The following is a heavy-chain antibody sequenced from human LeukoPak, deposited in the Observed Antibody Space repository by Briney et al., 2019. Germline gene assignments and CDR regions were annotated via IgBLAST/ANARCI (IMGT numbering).Heavy chain of an antibody. Sequence: GGSLRLSCAASGFTFSDYAMHWVRQAPGKGLEWVAVISKDGSDKYYPGSVRGRFTISRDNSKNTIYLQMDSLRAEDTAIYYCARAFSYGPEPFDFWGQGSLVTVSS. CDR3: ARAFSYGPEPFDF. CDR1: GFTFSDYA. D-gene: IGHD3-10*01. J-gene: IGHJ4*02. V-gene: IGHV3-30-3*01. CDR2: ISKDGSDK.